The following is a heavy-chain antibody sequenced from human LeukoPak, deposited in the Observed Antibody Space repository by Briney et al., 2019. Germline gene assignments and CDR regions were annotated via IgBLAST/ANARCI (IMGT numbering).Heavy chain of an antibody. V-gene: IGHV4-34*01. J-gene: IGHJ4*02. CDR2: INHSGST. CDR1: GGSFSGYY. Sequence: PSETLSLTCAVYGGSFSGYYWSWIRQPPGKGLEWIGEINHSGSTNYNPSLKSRVTISVDTSKNQFSLKLSSVTAADTAVYYCARRRGAGTIDYWGQGTLVTVSS. D-gene: IGHD6-19*01. CDR3: ARRRGAGTIDY.